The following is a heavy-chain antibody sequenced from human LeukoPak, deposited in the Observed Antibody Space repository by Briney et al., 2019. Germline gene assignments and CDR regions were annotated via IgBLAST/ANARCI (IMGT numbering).Heavy chain of an antibody. Sequence: PGGSLRLSCAASGFTFDDYAMHWVRHAPGKGLEWVSLISWDGGSTYYADSVKGRFTISRDNSKNPLYLQMNSLRAEDTALYYCAKEASSGYTYYFDYWGQGTLVTVSS. V-gene: IGHV3-43D*03. CDR2: ISWDGGST. CDR3: AKEASSGYTYYFDY. J-gene: IGHJ4*02. CDR1: GFTFDDYA. D-gene: IGHD3-22*01.